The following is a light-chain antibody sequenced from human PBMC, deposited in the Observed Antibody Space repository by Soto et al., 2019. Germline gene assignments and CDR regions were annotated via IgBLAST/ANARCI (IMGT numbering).Light chain of an antibody. CDR1: SSNSGSNT. Sequence: QSVLTQPPSASGTPGQRVTISFSGSSSNSGSNTVNWYQQLPGTAPQLLIYSNNQRPSGVPDRFSGSMSGTSASLAISGLQSEDEADYYCAAWDDNLNGVVFGGGTKLTVL. CDR3: AAWDDNLNGVV. J-gene: IGLJ2*01. V-gene: IGLV1-44*01. CDR2: SNN.